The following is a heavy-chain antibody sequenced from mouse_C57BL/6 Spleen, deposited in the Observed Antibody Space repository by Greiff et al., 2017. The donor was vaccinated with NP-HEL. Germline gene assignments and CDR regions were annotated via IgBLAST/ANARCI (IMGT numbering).Heavy chain of an antibody. CDR3: ARDHGTRYFDV. V-gene: IGHV3-6*01. CDR1: GYSITSGYY. Sequence: EVQLVESGPGLVKPSQSLSLTCSVTGYSITSGYYWNWIRQFPGNKLEWMGYISYDGSNNYNPSLKNRISITRDTSKNQFFLKLNSVTTEDTATYYCARDHGTRYFDVWGTGTTVTVSS. CDR2: ISYDGSN. J-gene: IGHJ1*03. D-gene: IGHD4-1*01.